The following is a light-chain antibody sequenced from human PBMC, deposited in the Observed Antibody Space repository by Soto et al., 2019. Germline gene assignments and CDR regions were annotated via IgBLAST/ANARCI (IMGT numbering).Light chain of an antibody. Sequence: QSVLTQPASVSGSPGQSITIPCTGTSSDVGSHNTVSWYQQHPGKAPKLMIYDVTNRPSGVSYRFSGSKSGNTASLTISGLQAEDEADYYCSSYRSSNTPVVFGGGTKLT. CDR2: DVT. CDR3: SSYRSSNTPVV. J-gene: IGLJ2*01. CDR1: SSDVGSHNT. V-gene: IGLV2-14*01.